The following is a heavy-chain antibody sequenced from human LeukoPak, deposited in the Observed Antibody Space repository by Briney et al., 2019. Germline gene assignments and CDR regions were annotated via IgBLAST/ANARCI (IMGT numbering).Heavy chain of an antibody. V-gene: IGHV3-49*03. J-gene: IGHJ3*02. CDR3: TRAPNYYGSGSYYNGVNDAFDI. Sequence: GRSLTLFCTASGFTFGDYAMSWFRQAPGKGLERVGFIRSKAYGGTTEYAASVKGRFTISRDDSKSIAYLQMNSLKTEDTALYYCTRAPNYYGSGSYYNGVNDAFDIWGQGKLVSVSS. D-gene: IGHD3-10*01. CDR1: GFTFGDYA. CDR2: IRSKAYGGTT.